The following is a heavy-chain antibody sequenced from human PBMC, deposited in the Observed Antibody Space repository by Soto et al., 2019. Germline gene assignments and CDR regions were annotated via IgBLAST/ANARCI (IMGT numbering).Heavy chain of an antibody. V-gene: IGHV3-23*01. CDR3: TTHEEGAPWAGGFDS. D-gene: IGHD1-26*01. Sequence: GGSLRLSCAASGFRFRTRAMSWVRQAPGKGLEWVASIRPGGDSTYYADSVKGRFAVSRDNSNVTLYLQMDSLRVEDTATYYCTTHEEGAPWAGGFDSWGQGTLVTVSS. CDR2: IRPGGDST. J-gene: IGHJ5*01. CDR1: GFRFRTRA.